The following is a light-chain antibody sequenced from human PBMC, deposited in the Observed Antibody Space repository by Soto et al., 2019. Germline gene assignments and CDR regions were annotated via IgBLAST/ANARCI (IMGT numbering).Light chain of an antibody. V-gene: IGLV2-14*03. J-gene: IGLJ1*01. Sequence: QPALTQPASVSGSPGQSSSLSCTGTSSDVGGYDYVSWYQHHPGKAPKLMIYDVSNRPSGVSNRFSGSKSGNTASLTISGLQAEDEADYYCSSYTSSSTLVFGTGTKVTVL. CDR2: DVS. CDR3: SSYTSSSTLV. CDR1: SSDVGGYDY.